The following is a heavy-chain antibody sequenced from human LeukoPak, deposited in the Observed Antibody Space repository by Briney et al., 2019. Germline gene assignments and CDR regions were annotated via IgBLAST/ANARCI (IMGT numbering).Heavy chain of an antibody. V-gene: IGHV4-4*09. J-gene: IGHJ4*02. D-gene: IGHD6-19*01. CDR3: ASTRRAAVAGRFDS. CDR1: GASMSSNY. Sequence: SETLSLTCTVSGASMSSNYWSWIPQPPGKGQEWIGYIYHSGNTNYSPSLESRVTMSVDESKNQFSLRVHFVSAADTAVYYCASTRRAAVAGRFDSWGQGTLVTVSS. CDR2: IYHSGNT.